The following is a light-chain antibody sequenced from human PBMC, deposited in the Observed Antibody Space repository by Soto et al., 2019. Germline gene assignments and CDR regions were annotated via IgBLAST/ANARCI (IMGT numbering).Light chain of an antibody. CDR3: QKANSFPVT. Sequence: DTQMTQSPSSVSAFVGDRVTVTCRASQGVGNWLAGYQQKPGQAPKLLTYSVSTLQSGVPPRFSGRGSGTDFTLTISSLQPEDVATYYCQKANSFPVTFGPGTKVDIK. V-gene: IGKV1D-12*01. J-gene: IGKJ3*01. CDR2: SVS. CDR1: QGVGNW.